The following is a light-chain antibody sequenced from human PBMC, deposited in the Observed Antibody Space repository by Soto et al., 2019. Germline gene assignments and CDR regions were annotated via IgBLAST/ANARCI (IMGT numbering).Light chain of an antibody. CDR3: VLYMGSGIWV. V-gene: IGLV8-61*01. J-gene: IGLJ3*02. Sequence: QTVVTQEPSFSVSPGGTVTLTCGLSSGSVSTSYYPSWYQQTPGQAPRTLIYSTNTRSSGVPDRFSDSILGNKAALTITGAQADDESDYYWVLYMGSGIWVFGGGTKLTVL. CDR1: SGSVSTSYY. CDR2: STN.